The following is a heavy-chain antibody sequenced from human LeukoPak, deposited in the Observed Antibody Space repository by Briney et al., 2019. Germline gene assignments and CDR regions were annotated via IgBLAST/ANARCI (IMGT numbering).Heavy chain of an antibody. J-gene: IGHJ6*04. CDR2: IDWDDDK. Sequence: SGPTLVNPTPTLTLTCTFSGFSLSTSGMRVSWIRQPPGKALEWLARIDWDDDKFYSTSLKTRLTISKDTSKNQVVLTMTNMDPVDTATYYCARSYYYGSGSYVYYYGMDVWGKGTTVTVSS. CDR1: GFSLSTSGMR. CDR3: ARSYYYGSGSYVYYYGMDV. D-gene: IGHD3-10*01. V-gene: IGHV2-70*04.